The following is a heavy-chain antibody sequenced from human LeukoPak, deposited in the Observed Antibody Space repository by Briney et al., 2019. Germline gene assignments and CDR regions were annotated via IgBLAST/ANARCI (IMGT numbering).Heavy chain of an antibody. CDR3: ARLEYCSGGSCYTWFDP. Sequence: GESLKISCKGSGYSITNYWIGWVRQMPGKGLEWMGIIYPADSDIRYSPSFQGQVTISADKSISTAYLQWSSLKASDTAVYYCARLEYCSGGSCYTWFDPWGQGTLVTVSS. CDR2: IYPADSDI. J-gene: IGHJ5*02. D-gene: IGHD2-15*01. V-gene: IGHV5-51*01. CDR1: GYSITNYW.